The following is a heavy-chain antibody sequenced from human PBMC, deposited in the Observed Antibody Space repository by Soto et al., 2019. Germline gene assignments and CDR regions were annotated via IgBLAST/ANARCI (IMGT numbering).Heavy chain of an antibody. CDR2: ISSSGGST. V-gene: IGHV3-23*01. CDR1: GFTFSSYS. Sequence: PGGSLRLSCAASGFTFSSYSMNWVRQAPGKGLEWVSSISSSGGSTYYADSVKGRFTISRDNSKNTLYLQMNSLRAEDTAVYYCAKGGTNSWSTSDYWGQGTQVTVSS. D-gene: IGHD6-13*01. CDR3: AKGGTNSWSTSDY. J-gene: IGHJ4*02.